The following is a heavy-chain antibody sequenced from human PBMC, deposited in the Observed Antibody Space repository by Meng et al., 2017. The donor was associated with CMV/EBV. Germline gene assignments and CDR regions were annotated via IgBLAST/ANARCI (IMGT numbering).Heavy chain of an antibody. D-gene: IGHD2-2*01. CDR3: ARVGRTSCYDY. J-gene: IGHJ4*02. V-gene: IGHV4-30-4*08. CDR2: IYYSGST. CDR1: GGSISSVDYY. Sequence: QVQLPESGPGLVKPSQTLSLPCTVSGGSISSVDYYWSCIRQPPGKGLEWIGYIYYSGSTYYNPSLKSRVTISVDTSKNQFSLKLSSVTAADTAVYYCARVGRTSCYDYWGQGTLVTVSS.